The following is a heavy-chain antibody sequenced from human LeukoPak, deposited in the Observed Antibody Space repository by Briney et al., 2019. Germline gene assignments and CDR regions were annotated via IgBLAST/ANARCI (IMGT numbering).Heavy chain of an antibody. J-gene: IGHJ3*02. CDR3: ARLSLVHPSYYYDSSGYPLWAFDI. CDR2: IYYSGST. V-gene: IGHV4-39*01. Sequence: PSETLSLTCTVSGGSISSSSYYWGWIRQPPGKGLEWIGSIYYSGSTYYNPSLKSRVTISVDTSKNQFSLKLSSVTAADMAVYYCARLSLVHPSYYYDSSGYPLWAFDIWGQGTMVTVSS. D-gene: IGHD3-22*01. CDR1: GGSISSSSYY.